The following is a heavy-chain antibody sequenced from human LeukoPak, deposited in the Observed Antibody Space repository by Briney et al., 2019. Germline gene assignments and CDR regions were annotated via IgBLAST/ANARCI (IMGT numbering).Heavy chain of an antibody. Sequence: SVKVSCKASGGTFSSYAISWVRQAPGQGLEWMGGIIPIFGTANYAQRFQGRVTITADESTSTAYMELSSLRSEDTAVYYCATSQNETRYSSGWSYYFDYWGQGTLVTVSS. CDR2: IIPIFGTA. CDR1: GGTFSSYA. CDR3: ATSQNETRYSSGWSYYFDY. J-gene: IGHJ4*02. D-gene: IGHD6-19*01. V-gene: IGHV1-69*13.